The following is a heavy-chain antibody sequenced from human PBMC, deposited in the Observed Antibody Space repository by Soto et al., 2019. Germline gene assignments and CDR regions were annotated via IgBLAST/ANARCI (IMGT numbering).Heavy chain of an antibody. CDR1: GFSLSTSGVG. Sequence: QITLKESGPTLVKPTQTLTLTCTFSGFSLSTSGVGVGWIRQPPGKALEWLALIYWDNDKRYSPSLKSRLTTTKDTSKNPVVLTMTIMDPVDTATYSCANLSGGVVVPAAHRTLNWFDPWDQGTLVTVSS. V-gene: IGHV2-5*02. D-gene: IGHD2-2*01. J-gene: IGHJ5*02. CDR2: IYWDNDK. CDR3: ANLSGGVVVPAAHRTLNWFDP.